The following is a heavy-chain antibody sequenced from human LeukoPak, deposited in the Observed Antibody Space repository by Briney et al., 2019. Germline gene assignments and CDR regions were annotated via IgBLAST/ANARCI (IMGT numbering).Heavy chain of an antibody. CDR2: TYYRSKWYN. D-gene: IGHD3-16*01. V-gene: IGHV6-1*01. CDR1: GDSVSSNSAA. Sequence: SQTLSLTCAISGDSVSSNSAAWNWIRQSPSRGLEWLGRTYYRSKWYNDYAVSVKSRITVNPDTSKDQFSLQLNSVTPEDTAVYYCARWGVQLDAFDIWGQGTMVTVSS. CDR3: ARWGVQLDAFDI. J-gene: IGHJ3*02.